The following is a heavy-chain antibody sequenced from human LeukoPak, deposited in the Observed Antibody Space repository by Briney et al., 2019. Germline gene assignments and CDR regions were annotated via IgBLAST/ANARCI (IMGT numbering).Heavy chain of an antibody. J-gene: IGHJ4*02. CDR2: INPSGGST. D-gene: IGHD5-24*01. CDR3: ARDRSDDGQDY. V-gene: IGHV1-46*01. Sequence: ASVKVSCKASGYTFTSYYMHWVRQAPGQGLEWMGIINPSGGSTSYAQKLQGRVTMTRDTSTSTVYMELSSLRSEDTAVYYCARDRSDDGQDYWGQGTLVTVSS. CDR1: GYTFTSYY.